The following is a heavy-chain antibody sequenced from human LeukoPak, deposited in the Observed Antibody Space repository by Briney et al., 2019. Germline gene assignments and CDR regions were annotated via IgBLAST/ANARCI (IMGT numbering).Heavy chain of an antibody. CDR1: GFTFNSYA. CDR2: TSGSGGST. V-gene: IGHV3-23*01. J-gene: IGHJ6*03. Sequence: GGSLRLSCAASGFTFNSYAMSWVRQAPGKGLEWVSATSGSGGSTYYADSVKGRFTISRDNSKNTLYLQMNSLRAEDTAVYYCAKSDDVSYYYYYTDVWGKGTTVTVSS. CDR3: AKSDDVSYYYYYTDV. D-gene: IGHD3-16*01.